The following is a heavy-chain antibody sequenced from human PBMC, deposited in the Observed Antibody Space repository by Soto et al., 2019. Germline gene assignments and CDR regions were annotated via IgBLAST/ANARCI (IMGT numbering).Heavy chain of an antibody. Sequence: QITLNESGPTQVKPRQTLTLTCTFSGFSLTTSGVGVGWIRQSPGKAPEWLALIYWDDDKRYSPSLKSRLTITKDTSKHQVVLTMADLDPADTATYYGAHRVLRTVFGLVTTTAIYFDFWGQGTPVAVSS. CDR2: IYWDDDK. CDR3: AHRVLRTVFGLVTTTAIYFDF. CDR1: GFSLTTSGVG. D-gene: IGHD3-3*01. J-gene: IGHJ4*02. V-gene: IGHV2-5*02.